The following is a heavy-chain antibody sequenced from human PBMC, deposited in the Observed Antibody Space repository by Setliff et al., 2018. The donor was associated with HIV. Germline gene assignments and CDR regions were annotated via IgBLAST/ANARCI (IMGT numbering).Heavy chain of an antibody. Sequence: PGGSLRLSCAAFGFTFKNAWMSWVRQSPGKGLEWVSIIYPSDRTFYAASVKGRFTISRDDAKNSLYLQMNSLRAEDTAVYYCAGGYGSGGSCYPRDYWGPGTLVTVSS. J-gene: IGHJ4*02. CDR2: IYPSDRT. D-gene: IGHD2-15*01. CDR3: AGGYGSGGSCYPRDY. CDR1: GFTFKNAW. V-gene: IGHV3-66*01.